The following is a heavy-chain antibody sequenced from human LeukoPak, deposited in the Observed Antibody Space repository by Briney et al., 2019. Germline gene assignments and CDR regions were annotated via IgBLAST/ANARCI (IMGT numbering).Heavy chain of an antibody. V-gene: IGHV1-3*01. CDR2: INAGNGNT. D-gene: IGHD3-22*01. J-gene: IGHJ3*02. Sequence: ASVKVSCKASGYTFTSYAMHWVRQAPGQRLEWMGWINAGNGNTKYSQKFQGRVTITRDTSASTAYMELSSLRSEDTAVYYCARVWVIRSALDAFDIWGQGTVVTVSS. CDR3: ARVWVIRSALDAFDI. CDR1: GYTFTSYA.